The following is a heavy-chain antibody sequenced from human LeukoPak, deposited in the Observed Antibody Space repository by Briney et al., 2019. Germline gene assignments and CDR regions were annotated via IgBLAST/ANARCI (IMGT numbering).Heavy chain of an antibody. CDR3: ARGWIQLWLGFVY. D-gene: IGHD5-18*01. CDR1: GGSFSGYY. J-gene: IGHJ4*02. Sequence: SETLSLTCAVYGGSFSGYYWSWIRQPPGKGLEWIGEINHSGSTNYNPSLKSRVTISVDTSKNQFSLKLSSVTAADMAVYYCARGWIQLWLGFVYWGQGTLVTVSS. V-gene: IGHV4-34*01. CDR2: INHSGST.